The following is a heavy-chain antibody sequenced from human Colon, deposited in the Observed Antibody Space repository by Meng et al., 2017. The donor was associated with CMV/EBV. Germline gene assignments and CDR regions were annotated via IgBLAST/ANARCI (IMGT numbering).Heavy chain of an antibody. CDR3: ARGSGISGTPGGWRFHP. J-gene: IGHJ5*02. Sequence: GSLRLSCTVSGYSTMNSGYSWGWIRQSPGKGREWIGSIYRSGPTSQYNPSLKSRDIISVDTSKNQFSLKLSSVTAAATAVYHCARGSGISGTPGGWRFHPWGQGTLVTVSS. V-gene: IGHV4-38-2*02. CDR1: GYSTMNSGYS. D-gene: IGHD1-20*01. CDR2: IYRSGPT.